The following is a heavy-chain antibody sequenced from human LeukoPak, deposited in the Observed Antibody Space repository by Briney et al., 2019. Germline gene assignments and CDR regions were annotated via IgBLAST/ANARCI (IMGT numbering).Heavy chain of an antibody. CDR3: AGMITPYYYMDV. V-gene: IGHV1-2*06. CDR2: INPNSGGT. J-gene: IGHJ6*03. Sequence: ASVKVSCKASGYTFTGYYMHWVRQAPGQGLEWMGRINPNSGGTNYAQKFQGRVTMTRDTSISTAYMELSRLRSDDTAVYYCAGMITPYYYMDVWGKGTTVTVFS. CDR1: GYTFTGYY. D-gene: IGHD3-16*01.